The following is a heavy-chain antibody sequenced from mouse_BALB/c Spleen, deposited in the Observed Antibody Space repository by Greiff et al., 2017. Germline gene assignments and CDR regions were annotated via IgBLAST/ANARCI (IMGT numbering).Heavy chain of an antibody. D-gene: IGHD2-1*01. CDR1: GYSITSDYA. J-gene: IGHJ4*01. CDR2: ISYSGST. V-gene: IGHV3-2*02. CDR3: ARGGKNAMDY. Sequence: EVQLQQSGPGLVKPSQSLSLTCTVTGYSITSDYAWNWIRQFPGNKLEWMGYISYSGSTSYNPSLKSRISITRDTSKNQFFLQLNSVTTEDTATYYCARGGKNAMDYWGQGTSVTVSS.